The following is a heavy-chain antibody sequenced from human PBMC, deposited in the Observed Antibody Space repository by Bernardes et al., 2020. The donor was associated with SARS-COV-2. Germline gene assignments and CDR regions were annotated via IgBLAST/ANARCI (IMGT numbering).Heavy chain of an antibody. D-gene: IGHD6-13*01. Sequence: GGSLRLSCAASGFTFSSYAMSWVRQAPGKGLEWVSAISGSGGSTYYADPVKGRFTISRDNSKNTLYLQMNSLRAEDTAVYYCAKDGATPGYSSSWRYYYYGMDVWGQGTTVTVSS. V-gene: IGHV3-23*01. CDR1: GFTFSSYA. J-gene: IGHJ6*02. CDR2: ISGSGGST. CDR3: AKDGATPGYSSSWRYYYYGMDV.